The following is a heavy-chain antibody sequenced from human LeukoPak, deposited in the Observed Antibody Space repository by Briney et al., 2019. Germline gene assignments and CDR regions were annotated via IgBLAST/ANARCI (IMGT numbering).Heavy chain of an antibody. J-gene: IGHJ3*02. Sequence: SQTLSLTCTVSGGSISSGDYYLSWIRQPPGKGLEWIGYIYYSGSTYYNPSLKSRVTISVDTSKNQFSLKLSSVTAADPAVYYCARVVLDYGETDAFDIWGQGTMVTVSS. CDR1: GGSISSGDYY. V-gene: IGHV4-30-4*08. CDR2: IYYSGST. CDR3: ARVVLDYGETDAFDI. D-gene: IGHD4-17*01.